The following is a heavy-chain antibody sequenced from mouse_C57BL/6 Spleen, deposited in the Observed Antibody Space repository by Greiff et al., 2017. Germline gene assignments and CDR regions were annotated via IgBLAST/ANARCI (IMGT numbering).Heavy chain of an antibody. D-gene: IGHD2-1*01. J-gene: IGHJ4*01. CDR2: ISSGSSTI. CDR3: ARPLIYYDYGAMDY. Sequence: EVLVVESGGGLVKPGGSLKLSCAASGFTFSDYGMHWVRQAPEKGLEWVAYISSGSSTIYYADTVKGRFTISRDNAKNTLFLQMTSLRSEDTAMYYCARPLIYYDYGAMDYWGQGTSVTVSS. V-gene: IGHV5-17*01. CDR1: GFTFSDYG.